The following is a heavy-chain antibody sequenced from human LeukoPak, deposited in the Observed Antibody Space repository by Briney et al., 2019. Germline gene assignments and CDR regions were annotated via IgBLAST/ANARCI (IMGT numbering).Heavy chain of an antibody. Sequence: GGSLRLSCAASGFTFSSYAMSWVRQAPGKGLEWVSAISGSGGSTYYADSVKGRFTISRDNSKNTLYLQMNSLRAEDTAVYYCARTPGKAITIIRVGAFDIWGQGTMVTVSS. J-gene: IGHJ3*02. CDR3: ARTPGKAITIIRVGAFDI. CDR2: ISGSGGST. D-gene: IGHD3-3*01. V-gene: IGHV3-23*01. CDR1: GFTFSSYA.